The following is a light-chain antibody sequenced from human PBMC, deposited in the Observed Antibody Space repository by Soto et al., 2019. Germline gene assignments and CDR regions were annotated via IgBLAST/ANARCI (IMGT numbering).Light chain of an antibody. CDR3: HQTYSPLWT. V-gene: IGKV1-39*01. CDR1: QSVTTY. Sequence: DIQMTQSPSALSASVGDRVTITCRASQSVTTYLSWYQQKPGKAPKLLIFASSSLLSGVPSRFSGSGSGTDFTLTITSLQPEDFATYFCHQTYSPLWTFDQGTKVEI. CDR2: ASS. J-gene: IGKJ1*01.